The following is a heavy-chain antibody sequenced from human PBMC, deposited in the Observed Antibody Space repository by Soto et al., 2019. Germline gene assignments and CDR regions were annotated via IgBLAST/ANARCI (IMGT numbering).Heavy chain of an antibody. D-gene: IGHD6-13*01. J-gene: IGHJ4*02. CDR3: AAHILYSSSWYSDY. Sequence: PGGSLRLSCAASGFTVSSNYMSWVRQAPGKGLEWVSVIYSGGSTYYADSVKGRFTISRDNSKNTLYLQMNSLRAEDTAVYYCAAHILYSSSWYSDYWGQGTLVTVSS. CDR1: GFTVSSNY. CDR2: IYSGGST. V-gene: IGHV3-66*01.